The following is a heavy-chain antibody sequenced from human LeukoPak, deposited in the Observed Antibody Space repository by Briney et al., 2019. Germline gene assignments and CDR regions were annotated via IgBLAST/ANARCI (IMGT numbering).Heavy chain of an antibody. CDR1: GGSISSSSYY. CDR2: IYYSGST. J-gene: IGHJ5*02. V-gene: IGHV4-39*07. CDR3: ARAYASWYNWFDP. Sequence: PSETLSLTCTVSGGSISSSSYYWGWIRQPAGKGLEWIGSIYYSGSTYYNPSLKSRVTISVDTSKNQFSLQLNSVTPEDTAVYYCARAYASWYNWFDPWGQGTLVTVSS. D-gene: IGHD6-13*01.